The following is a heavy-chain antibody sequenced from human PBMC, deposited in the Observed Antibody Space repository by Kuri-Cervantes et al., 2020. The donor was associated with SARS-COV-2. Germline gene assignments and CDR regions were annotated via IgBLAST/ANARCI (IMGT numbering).Heavy chain of an antibody. CDR3: ARGRGVFQWELLRSTGENYYYYMDV. J-gene: IGHJ6*03. D-gene: IGHD1-26*01. V-gene: IGHV4-38-2*02. CDR1: GHSISSGYY. Sequence: SETLSLTCTVSGHSISSGYYWGWIRQPPGKGLEWIGSIYHSGSTYYNPSLKSRVTISVDTSKDQFSLKLSSVTAADTAVYYCARGRGVFQWELLRSTGENYYYYMDVWGKGTTVTVSS. CDR2: IYHSGST.